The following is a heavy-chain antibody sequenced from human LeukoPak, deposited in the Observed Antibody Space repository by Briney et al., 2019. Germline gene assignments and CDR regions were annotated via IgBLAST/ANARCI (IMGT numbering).Heavy chain of an antibody. CDR1: GGSINSYY. CDR2: IYYSGST. CDR3: ARDRVLYDFWSGYYSYYYYGMDV. V-gene: IGHV4-59*01. D-gene: IGHD3-3*01. J-gene: IGHJ6*02. Sequence: PSETLSLTCTVSGGSINSYYWSWIRQPPGKGLEWIGYIYYSGSTNYNPSLKSRVTISVDTFKNQFSLKLSSVTAADTAVYYCARDRVLYDFWSGYYSYYYYGMDVWGQGTTVTVSS.